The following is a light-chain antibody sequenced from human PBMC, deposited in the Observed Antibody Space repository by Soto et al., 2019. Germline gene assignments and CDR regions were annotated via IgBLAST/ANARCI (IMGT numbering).Light chain of an antibody. Sequence: QSVLTQPPSASGTPGQRVTIACSGSSSNIGSNTVNWYQQLPGTAPKLLIYSNNQRPSGVPDRFSGSKSGTSASLAISGLQLEDEADYYCAAWDDSLNGPVFGTGTKLTVL. CDR3: AAWDDSLNGPV. V-gene: IGLV1-44*01. CDR1: SSNIGSNT. CDR2: SNN. J-gene: IGLJ1*01.